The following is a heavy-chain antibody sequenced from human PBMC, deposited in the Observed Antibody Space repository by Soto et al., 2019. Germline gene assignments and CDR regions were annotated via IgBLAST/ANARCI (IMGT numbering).Heavy chain of an antibody. V-gene: IGHV3-30*18. CDR1: GFTFSSYG. CDR2: ISYDGSNK. D-gene: IGHD5-12*01. CDR3: AKDNSGYPPYYGMDV. J-gene: IGHJ6*02. Sequence: LRLSCAASGFTFSSYGMHWVRQAPGKGLEWVAVISYDGSNKYYADSVKGRFTISRDNSKNTLYLQMNSLRAEDTAVYYCAKDNSGYPPYYGMDVWGQGTTVTVSS.